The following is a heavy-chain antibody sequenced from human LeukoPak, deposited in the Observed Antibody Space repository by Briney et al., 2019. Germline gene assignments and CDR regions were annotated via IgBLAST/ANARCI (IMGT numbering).Heavy chain of an antibody. J-gene: IGHJ4*02. D-gene: IGHD2-8*01. Sequence: GRSLRLSCEVSAFIFRRHWMSWVRQAPGKGLEWVGNIKDDGSEQYYVDSLRGRFTIPRDNARDLLYLQMNRLRAEDTAVYFCVREFQAGVTDFDYWGQGTLVSVSS. CDR3: VREFQAGVTDFDY. V-gene: IGHV3-7*01. CDR1: AFIFRRHW. CDR2: IKDDGSEQ.